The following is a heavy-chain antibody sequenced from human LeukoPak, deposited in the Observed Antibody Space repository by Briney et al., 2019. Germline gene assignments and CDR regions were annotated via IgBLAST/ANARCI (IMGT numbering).Heavy chain of an antibody. D-gene: IGHD3-16*01. Sequence: SETLSLTCTVSGGSISSHYWSWIRQPPGKGLEWIGYIYYSGSTNYNPSLKSRVTISVDTSKNQFSLKLSSVTAADTAVYYCARGGGGDYYYYYYMDVWGKGTTVTVSS. CDR1: GGSISSHY. CDR3: ARGGGGDYYYYYYMDV. CDR2: IYYSGST. V-gene: IGHV4-59*11. J-gene: IGHJ6*03.